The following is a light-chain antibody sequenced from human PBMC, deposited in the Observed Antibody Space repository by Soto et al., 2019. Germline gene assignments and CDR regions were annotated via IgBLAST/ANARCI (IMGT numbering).Light chain of an antibody. CDR1: QGITND. Sequence: DIPMTQSPSTLSAPVGDRVTIPCRASQGITNDLGWYQQKPGKAPKRLIYDASSRATGIPDRFSGSGSGTDFTLTISRLEPEDFTLYFCYQSAISPWPFGQGTKVAIK. CDR3: YQSAISPWP. J-gene: IGKJ1*01. V-gene: IGKV1-17*01. CDR2: DAS.